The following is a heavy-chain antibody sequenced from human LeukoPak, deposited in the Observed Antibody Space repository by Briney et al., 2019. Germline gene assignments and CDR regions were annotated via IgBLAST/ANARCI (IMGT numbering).Heavy chain of an antibody. D-gene: IGHD4-17*01. Sequence: GESLKISCKGSGYSFTSYWIGWVRQMPGKGLEWMGIIYPVDSDTRYSPSFQGQVTISADKSISTAYLQWSSLKASDTAMYYCARHTSGTTVTTCAFDIWGQGTMVTVSS. CDR1: GYSFTSYW. V-gene: IGHV5-51*01. J-gene: IGHJ3*02. CDR2: IYPVDSDT. CDR3: ARHTSGTTVTTCAFDI.